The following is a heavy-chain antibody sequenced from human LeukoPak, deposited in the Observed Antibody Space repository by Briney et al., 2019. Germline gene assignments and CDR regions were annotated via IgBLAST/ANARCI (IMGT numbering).Heavy chain of an antibody. D-gene: IGHD5-18*01. CDR1: GFTFRNYW. CDR2: IYGAEST. CDR3: ATRYNYYYLGY. J-gene: IGHJ4*02. V-gene: IGHV3-53*01. Sequence: PGGSLRLSCAASGFTFRNYWMHWVRQAPGKGLEWVSSIYGAESTNYADSVKGRFTISRDNSKNTLYLQMSSLRVEDTAVYYCATRYNYYYLGYWGQGTLVTVSS.